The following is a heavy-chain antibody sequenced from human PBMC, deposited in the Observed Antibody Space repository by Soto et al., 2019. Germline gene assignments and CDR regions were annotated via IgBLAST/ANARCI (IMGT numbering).Heavy chain of an antibody. J-gene: IGHJ4*02. Sequence: ASVKVSCKASGYTFTSYDINWVRQATGQGLEWMGWMNPNSGNTGYAQKFQGRVTMTRNTSISTAYMELSSLRAEDTAVYYCAKVSRGIGVVPAALNWGQGTLVTVSS. V-gene: IGHV1-8*01. CDR2: MNPNSGNT. CDR3: AKVSRGIGVVPAALN. CDR1: GYTFTSYD. D-gene: IGHD2-2*01.